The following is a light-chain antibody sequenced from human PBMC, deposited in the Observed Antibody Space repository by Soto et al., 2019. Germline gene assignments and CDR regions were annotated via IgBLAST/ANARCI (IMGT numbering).Light chain of an antibody. CDR3: QKYNSAPRT. CDR2: AAS. CDR1: QGISNY. V-gene: IGKV1-27*01. Sequence: DIQMTQSPSSLSASVGDRVTITCRASQGISNYLAWYQQKPGKVPKLLIYAASTLQSGVPSRFSGSGSGTDSTLTINSLQPEDVASYYCQKYNSAPRTFGQGTKVEIK. J-gene: IGKJ1*01.